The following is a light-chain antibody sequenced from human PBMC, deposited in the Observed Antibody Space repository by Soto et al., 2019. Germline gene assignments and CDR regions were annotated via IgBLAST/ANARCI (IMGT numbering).Light chain of an antibody. Sequence: QSVLTQPPSASGTPGQRVTISCSGSGSNIGSNTVNWYQQLPGTAPKLLIYNNNQRPSGVPDRFSGSKSGTSASLAISGLQSEDEADYYCAAWDDSLSGRVFGTGTKLTVL. CDR3: AAWDDSLSGRV. CDR2: NNN. J-gene: IGLJ1*01. CDR1: GSNIGSNT. V-gene: IGLV1-44*01.